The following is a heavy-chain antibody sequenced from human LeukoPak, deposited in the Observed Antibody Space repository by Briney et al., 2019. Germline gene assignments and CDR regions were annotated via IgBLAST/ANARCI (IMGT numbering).Heavy chain of an antibody. V-gene: IGHV4-61*02. D-gene: IGHD4-17*01. Sequence: SQTLSLTCTVSGGSISSGSYYWSWIRQPAGKGLEWIGRIYTSRSTNYNPSLKSRVTISVDTSKNQFSLKLSSVTAADTAVYYCAGPAGTTKYYYMDVWGKGTTVTVSS. CDR1: GGSISSGSYY. CDR2: IYTSRST. CDR3: AGPAGTTKYYYMDV. J-gene: IGHJ6*03.